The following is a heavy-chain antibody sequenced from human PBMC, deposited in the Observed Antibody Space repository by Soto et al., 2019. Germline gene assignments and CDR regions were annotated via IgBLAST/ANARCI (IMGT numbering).Heavy chain of an antibody. CDR1: GFTFSNHA. CDR3: ARDPGGHYCTSTSCLYFFDH. V-gene: IGHV3-23*01. CDR2: ISDSGST. Sequence: EVQLLESGGALVQPGGSLRLSCAASGFTFSNHAMNWVRQAPGKGLEWVSTISDSGSTYYADSVKGRFTISRDNSKNTLHLQVNSRRAEDTAVYYCARDPGGHYCTSTSCLYFFDHCGQVTLVIVSS. J-gene: IGHJ4*02. D-gene: IGHD2-2*01.